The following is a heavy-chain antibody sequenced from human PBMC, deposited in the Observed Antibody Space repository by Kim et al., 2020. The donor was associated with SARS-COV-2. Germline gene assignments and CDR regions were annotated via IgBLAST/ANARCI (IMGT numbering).Heavy chain of an antibody. V-gene: IGHV1-46*01. CDR3: AREGDYYDSSGYLPFDY. D-gene: IGHD3-22*01. CDR1: GYTFTSYY. J-gene: IGHJ4*02. CDR2: INPSGGST. Sequence: ASVKVSCKASGYTFTSYYMHWVRQAPGQGLEWMGIINPSGGSTSYAQKFQGRVTMTRDTSTSTVYMELSSLRSEDTAVYYCAREGDYYDSSGYLPFDYWGQGTLVTVSS.